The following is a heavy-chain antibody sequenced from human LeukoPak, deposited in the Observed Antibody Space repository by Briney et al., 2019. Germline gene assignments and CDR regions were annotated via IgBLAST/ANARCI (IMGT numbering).Heavy chain of an antibody. CDR1: GFTFSNAW. J-gene: IGHJ4*02. Sequence: RGSLRLSCAASGFTFSNAWMSWVRQAPGKGLEWVGCIKSKTDGGTTDYAAPVKGRFTISRDDSKNTLYLQMNSLKTEDTAVYYCTTANCGGDCYPRYWGQGTLVTVSS. V-gene: IGHV3-15*01. CDR2: IKSKTDGGTT. CDR3: TTANCGGDCYPRY. D-gene: IGHD2-21*02.